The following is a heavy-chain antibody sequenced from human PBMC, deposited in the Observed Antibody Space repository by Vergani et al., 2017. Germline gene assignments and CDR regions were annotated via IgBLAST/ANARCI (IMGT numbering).Heavy chain of an antibody. D-gene: IGHD5-12*01. Sequence: QVQLQESGPGLVKPPGTLSLTCAVSGGSISSCNWWSWVRQPPGKGLEWIGEIYHSGSTNYNPSLKSRVTISVDKSKNQFSLKLSSVTAADTAVYYCARVGIVATIRAPWYFDYWGQGTLVTVSS. V-gene: IGHV4-4*03. CDR2: IYHSGST. CDR3: ARVGIVATIRAPWYFDY. CDR1: GGSISSCNW. J-gene: IGHJ4*02.